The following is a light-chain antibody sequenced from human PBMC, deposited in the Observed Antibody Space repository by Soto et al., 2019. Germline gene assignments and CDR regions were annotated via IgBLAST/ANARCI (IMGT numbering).Light chain of an antibody. CDR3: QQSYNTPLT. Sequence: IEVTQSPSSLAASLGDSVTITCRASQTIGTYVNWYRQKSGAAPELLIYDASTLQSGVPSRFRGGASGTDFTLTISSLQIDEFATYYCQQSYNTPLTFGQGTKVDIK. J-gene: IGKJ1*01. V-gene: IGKV1-39*01. CDR1: QTIGTY. CDR2: DAS.